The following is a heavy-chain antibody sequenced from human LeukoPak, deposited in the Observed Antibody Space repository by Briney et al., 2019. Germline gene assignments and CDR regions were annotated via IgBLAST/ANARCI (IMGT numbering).Heavy chain of an antibody. J-gene: IGHJ5*02. V-gene: IGHV3-30*02. CDR1: GFTFSSYG. Sequence: PGGSLRLSCAASGFTFSSYGMHWVRQAPGKGLEWVAFIRYDGSNKYYADSVKGRFTISRDNSKNTLYLQMNSLRAEDTAVYYCAKDHSYYGSGSYSGFDPWGQGTLVTVSS. CDR2: IRYDGSNK. D-gene: IGHD3-10*01. CDR3: AKDHSYYGSGSYSGFDP.